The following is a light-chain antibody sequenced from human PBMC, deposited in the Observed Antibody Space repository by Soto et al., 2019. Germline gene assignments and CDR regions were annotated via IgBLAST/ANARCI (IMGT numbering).Light chain of an antibody. V-gene: IGLV2-8*01. CDR2: EVS. CDR3: SSYAGSNNLV. J-gene: IGLJ2*01. CDR1: SSDVGGYNY. Sequence: QSALTQPPSASGSPGQSVTISCTGTSSDVGGYNYVSWYQQHPGKAPKLMIFEVSERPSGVPDRFSGSKFGNTASLTVSGLQAEDEAGYYCSSYAGSNNLVFGGGTKLTVL.